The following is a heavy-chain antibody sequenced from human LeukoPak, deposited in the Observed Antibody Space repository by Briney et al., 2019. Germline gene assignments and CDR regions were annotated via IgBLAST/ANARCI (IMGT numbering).Heavy chain of an antibody. V-gene: IGHV4-30-4*01. CDR1: GGSISSGDYY. Sequence: PSQTLSLTCTVSGGSISSGDYYWSWIRQPPGKGLEWIGYIYYSGSTYYNPSLKSRVTIAVDTSKNQFSLKLSSVTAADTAVYYCARGTVTIDYFDYWGQGTLVTVSS. J-gene: IGHJ4*02. D-gene: IGHD4-17*01. CDR2: IYYSGST. CDR3: ARGTVTIDYFDY.